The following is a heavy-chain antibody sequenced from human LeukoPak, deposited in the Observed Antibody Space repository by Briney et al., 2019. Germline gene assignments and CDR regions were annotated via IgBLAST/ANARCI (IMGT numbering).Heavy chain of an antibody. V-gene: IGHV4-38-2*02. J-gene: IGHJ5*02. Sequence: PSETLSLTCTLSGYSISSGYFWGWIRQPPGKGLEWIGTIRHSGTTYYNPSLKSRVTISVDTSKNQFSLMLSSVTAADTAVYYCASVGVNWFDPWGQGTLVTVSS. CDR2: IRHSGTT. CDR1: GYSISSGYF. D-gene: IGHD6-13*01. CDR3: ASVGVNWFDP.